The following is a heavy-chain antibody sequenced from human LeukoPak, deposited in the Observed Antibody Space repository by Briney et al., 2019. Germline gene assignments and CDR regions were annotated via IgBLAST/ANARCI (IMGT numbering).Heavy chain of an antibody. D-gene: IGHD3-16*01. Sequence: GGSLRLSCAASGFTFSSYAMHWVRQAPGKGLEYVSAISSNGGSTYYANSVKGRFTISRDNSKNTLYLQMGSLRAEDMAVYYCARDGGVPTHFDYWRQGTPVTVSS. J-gene: IGHJ4*02. CDR3: ARDGGVPTHFDY. V-gene: IGHV3-64*01. CDR2: ISSNGGST. CDR1: GFTFSSYA.